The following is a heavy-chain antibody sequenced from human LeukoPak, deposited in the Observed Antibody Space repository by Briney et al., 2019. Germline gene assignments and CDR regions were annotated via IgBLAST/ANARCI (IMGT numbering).Heavy chain of an antibody. CDR1: GYTFTGHY. V-gene: IGHV1-2*02. CDR2: INPNSGGT. Sequence: ASVKVSCKASGYTFTGHYMHWVRQSPGQGLEWMGWINPNSGGTNYAQKFQGRVTMTRDTSISTAYMELDRLSSDDTAVHFCAREYSSTWYPFDYWGQGTLVTVSS. D-gene: IGHD6-13*01. J-gene: IGHJ4*02. CDR3: AREYSSTWYPFDY.